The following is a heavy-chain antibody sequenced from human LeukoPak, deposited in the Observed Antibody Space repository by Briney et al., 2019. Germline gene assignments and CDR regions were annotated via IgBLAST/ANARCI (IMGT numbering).Heavy chain of an antibody. D-gene: IGHD4-17*01. CDR3: ARGQGDYGDYWWFDP. CDR2: ISAYNGNT. V-gene: IGHV1-18*01. Sequence: ASVKVSCKASGYTFTSYGISWVRQAPGQGLEWMGWISAYNGNTNYAQKLQGRVTMTTDTSTSTAYMELSRLRSDDTAVYYCARGQGDYGDYWWFDPWGQGTLVTVSS. CDR1: GYTFTSYG. J-gene: IGHJ5*02.